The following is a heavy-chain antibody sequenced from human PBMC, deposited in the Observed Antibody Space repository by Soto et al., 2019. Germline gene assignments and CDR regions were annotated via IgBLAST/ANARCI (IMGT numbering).Heavy chain of an antibody. CDR2: ISYDGSDK. D-gene: IGHD3-16*01. CDR3: AKTAGYDYVWGSSGLDP. Sequence: GGSLRPSCAGSGFTFSSYGMHWVRQAPGKGLEWVAVISYDGSDKYYGDSVKGRFTISRDDSKNTLYLQMNSLRVEDTAIYYCAKTAGYDYVWGSSGLDPWGQGTLVTVSS. CDR1: GFTFSSYG. V-gene: IGHV3-30*18. J-gene: IGHJ5*02.